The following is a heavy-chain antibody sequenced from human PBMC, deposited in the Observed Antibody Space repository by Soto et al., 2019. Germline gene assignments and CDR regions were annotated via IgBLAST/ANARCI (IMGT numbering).Heavy chain of an antibody. CDR2: ISYAGGIK. D-gene: IGHD3-22*01. CDR3: ARHPRKYYYDSSAYYDY. Sequence: PGGSLRLSCAASGFTFSIYGMHWVRQAPGKGLEWVAVISYAGGIKYVDSVKGRFTTSRDNSKNTLYLQMNSLRAEDTAVYYCARHPRKYYYDSSAYYDYWGQGTLVTVSS. CDR1: GFTFSIYG. V-gene: IGHV3-30*03. J-gene: IGHJ4*02.